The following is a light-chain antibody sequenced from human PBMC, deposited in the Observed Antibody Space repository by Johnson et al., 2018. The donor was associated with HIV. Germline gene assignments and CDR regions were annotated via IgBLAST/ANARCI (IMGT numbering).Light chain of an antibody. CDR2: ENN. Sequence: QSMLTQPPSVSAAPGQKVTISCSGSSSNIGNNYVSWYQQLPGTAPKLLIYENNKRPSGIPDRFSGSKSGTSATLGITGLQTGDEADYYYGTWDSSLSASYVFGTGTKVTVL. CDR1: SSNIGNNY. J-gene: IGLJ1*01. V-gene: IGLV1-51*02. CDR3: GTWDSSLSASYV.